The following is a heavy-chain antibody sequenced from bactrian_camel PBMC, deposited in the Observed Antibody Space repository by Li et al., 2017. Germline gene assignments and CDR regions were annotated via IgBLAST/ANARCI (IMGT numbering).Heavy chain of an antibody. J-gene: IGHJ4*01. CDR2: INIDGST. CDR3: AADCPPVVGWDREEY. Sequence: QVQLVESGGGSVQAGGSLRLSCAASGSSYGRGYCMAWFRQAPGKERGRVATINIDGSTKYAASVAGRFSISKDNAKSTLYLHMTSLKPEDTGVYICAADCPPVVGWDREEYWGQGTQVTVS. D-gene: IGHD1*01. CDR1: GSSYGRGYC. V-gene: IGHV3S55*01.